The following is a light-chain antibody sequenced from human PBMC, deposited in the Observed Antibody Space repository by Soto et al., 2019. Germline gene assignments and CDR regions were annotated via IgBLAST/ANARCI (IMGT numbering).Light chain of an antibody. CDR3: QSYDSSLSAVV. CDR1: SSNIGAGYD. J-gene: IGLJ2*01. CDR2: ANN. Sequence: QSVLTQPPSVSGAPGQRVTISCTGSSSNIGAGYDVHWYQQLPGTAPKLLIYANNNRPSGVPDRFSGSKSGTSASLAITGLQAEDEADYYCQSYDSSLSAVVLGGGTKLTAL. V-gene: IGLV1-40*01.